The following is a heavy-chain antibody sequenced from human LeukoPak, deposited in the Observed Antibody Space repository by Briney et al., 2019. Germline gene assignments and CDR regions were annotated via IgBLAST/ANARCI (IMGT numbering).Heavy chain of an antibody. Sequence: PSETLSLTCAVYGGSFSGYYWSWIRQPPGKGLEWIGEINHSGSTNYNPSLKSRVTISVDTSKNQFSLKLSSVTAADTAVYYCARGSSGWNNWFDPWGQGTLVTVSS. CDR1: GGSFSGYY. J-gene: IGHJ5*02. D-gene: IGHD6-19*01. CDR3: ARGSSGWNNWFDP. CDR2: INHSGST. V-gene: IGHV4-34*01.